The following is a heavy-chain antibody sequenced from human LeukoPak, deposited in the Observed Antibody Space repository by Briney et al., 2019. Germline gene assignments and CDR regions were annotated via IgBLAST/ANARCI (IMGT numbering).Heavy chain of an antibody. Sequence: GGSLRLSCAASGFTFSSYAMSWVRQAPGKGLEWVSAISGSGGSTYYADSVKGRFTISRDNSKSTLYLQMNSLRAEDTAVYYCARDLSVTAGEADYWGQGTLVTVSS. D-gene: IGHD2-21*02. V-gene: IGHV3-23*01. CDR2: ISGSGGST. CDR1: GFTFSSYA. CDR3: ARDLSVTAGEADY. J-gene: IGHJ4*02.